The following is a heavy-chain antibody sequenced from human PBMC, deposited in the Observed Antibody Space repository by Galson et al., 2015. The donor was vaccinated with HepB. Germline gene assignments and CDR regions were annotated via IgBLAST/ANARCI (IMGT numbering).Heavy chain of an antibody. CDR1: GFSFSDYW. CDR3: ARARVATVLYYYYMDV. D-gene: IGHD5-12*01. J-gene: IGHJ6*03. V-gene: IGHV3-74*01. CDR2: INSDGIST. Sequence: SLRLSCAASGFSFSDYWMHWVRQAPGKGLVWVARINSDGISTSYADSVKGRFTISRDNAKNTLYLQMNSLRAEDTAVYYCARARVATVLYYYYMDVWGKGTTVTVSS.